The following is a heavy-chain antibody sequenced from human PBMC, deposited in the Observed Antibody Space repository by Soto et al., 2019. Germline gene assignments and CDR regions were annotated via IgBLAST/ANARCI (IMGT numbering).Heavy chain of an antibody. J-gene: IGHJ4*02. CDR2: IYYSGNT. CDR1: GASIRSHY. Sequence: SETLSLTCTVSGASIRSHYWSWIRQSPGKGLEWIGNIYYSGNTNYNPSLQSRVTLSLDKSKSQFSLKPNSVTAADSAVYFCARLEGLATISYYFDFWGPGALVTVSS. D-gene: IGHD3-9*01. CDR3: ARLEGLATISYYFDF. V-gene: IGHV4-59*08.